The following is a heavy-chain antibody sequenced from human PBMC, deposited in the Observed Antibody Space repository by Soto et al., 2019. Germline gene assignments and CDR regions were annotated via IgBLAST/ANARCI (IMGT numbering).Heavy chain of an antibody. CDR3: ARGGMGGSYYKAVGYYFDY. V-gene: IGHV1-18*01. CDR1: GYTFTSYG. CDR2: ISAYSGGT. Sequence: QVQLVQSGAEVKKPGASVKVSCKASGYTFTSYGISWVRQAPGQGLEWMGWISAYSGGTNYAQKFQGRVTMTRDTSISTAYMELSRLRSDDTAVYYCARGGMGGSYYKAVGYYFDYWGQGTLVTVSS. D-gene: IGHD1-26*01. J-gene: IGHJ4*02.